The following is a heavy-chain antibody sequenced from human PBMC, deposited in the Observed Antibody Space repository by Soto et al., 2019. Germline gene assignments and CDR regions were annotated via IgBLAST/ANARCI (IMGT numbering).Heavy chain of an antibody. D-gene: IGHD2-15*01. CDR3: ARDVGYCRSGTCYREWFDP. CDR2: VSGDNGHT. Sequence: QVQLVQSGAEVKKPGASVKVSCKASGYTFTTHGISWVRQAPGQGLEWMGWVSGDNGHTNYAQSLQGRVTMTTDTSTNTAYMEQRSLRSDDTAVYYCARDVGYCRSGTCYREWFDPWGQGTLVTVSS. CDR1: GYTFTTHG. J-gene: IGHJ5*02. V-gene: IGHV1-18*01.